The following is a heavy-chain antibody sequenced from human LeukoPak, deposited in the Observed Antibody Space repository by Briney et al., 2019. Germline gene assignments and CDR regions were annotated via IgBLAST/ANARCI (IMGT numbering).Heavy chain of an antibody. CDR3: ARGYWYFDL. CDR2: INHSGST. J-gene: IGHJ2*01. Sequence: SETLSLTCAVYGGSFSGYFWSWIRQPPGKGLEWIGEINHSGSTNYNPSLKSRVTISVDTSKNQFSLKLSSVTAADTAVYYCARGYWYFDLWGRGTLVTVPS. V-gene: IGHV4-34*01. CDR1: GGSFSGYF.